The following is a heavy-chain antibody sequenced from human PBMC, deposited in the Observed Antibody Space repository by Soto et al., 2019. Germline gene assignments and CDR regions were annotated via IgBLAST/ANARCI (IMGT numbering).Heavy chain of an antibody. CDR2: IYYSGTT. CDR3: ARREIQGPIDH. V-gene: IGHV4-28*01. D-gene: IGHD1-26*01. J-gene: IGHJ4*02. Sequence: SETLSLTCAVSGYSISSSNWWGWIRQPPGKGLEWIGYIYYSGTTYYNPSLKSRVTMSVDTSKNQFSLKLTSVTAVDTAVYYWARREIQGPIDHWGQGTLVTVSS. CDR1: GYSISSSNW.